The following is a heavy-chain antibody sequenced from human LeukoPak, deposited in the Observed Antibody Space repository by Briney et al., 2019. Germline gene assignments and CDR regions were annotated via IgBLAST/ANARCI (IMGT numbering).Heavy chain of an antibody. D-gene: IGHD6-19*01. V-gene: IGHV1-18*01. CDR2: ISAYNGNT. J-gene: IGHJ5*02. CDR3: ARDSSGWTNWFDP. CDR1: GYTFTSYD. Sequence: WASVKVSCKASGYTFTSYDINWVRQAPGQGLEWMGWISAYNGNTNYAQKLQGRVTMTTDTSTSTAYMELRSLRSDDTAVYYCARDSSGWTNWFDPWGQGTLVTVSS.